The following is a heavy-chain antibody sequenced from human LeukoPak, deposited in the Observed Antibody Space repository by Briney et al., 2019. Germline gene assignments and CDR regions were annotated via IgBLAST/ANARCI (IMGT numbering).Heavy chain of an antibody. V-gene: IGHV4-39*01. D-gene: IGHD2-2*01. J-gene: IGHJ6*03. CDR1: ARSISSSSYY. CDR2: VYYSGTA. CDR3: AGSTSCYHSCYYYYLDV. Sequence: SETLSLTCTVSARSISSSSYYCVWIRQPPGKGLEWIGSVYYSGTAYYNPSLESRATIYVDTPKNQFSLNLSSVTAADTAMYNCAGSTSCYHSCYYYYLDVEGKGTTVTVSS.